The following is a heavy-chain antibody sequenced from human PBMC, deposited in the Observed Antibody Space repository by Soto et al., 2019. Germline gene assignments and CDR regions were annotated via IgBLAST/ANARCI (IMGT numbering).Heavy chain of an antibody. Sequence: SVKVSCKASGGTFSSYTISWVRQAPGQGLEWMGRIIPILGIANYAQKFQGRVTITADKSTSTAYMELSSLRSEDTAVYYCARGAVVAANNWFDPWGQGTLVTVS. CDR1: GGTFSSYT. CDR3: ARGAVVAANNWFDP. V-gene: IGHV1-69*02. CDR2: IIPILGIA. J-gene: IGHJ5*02. D-gene: IGHD2-15*01.